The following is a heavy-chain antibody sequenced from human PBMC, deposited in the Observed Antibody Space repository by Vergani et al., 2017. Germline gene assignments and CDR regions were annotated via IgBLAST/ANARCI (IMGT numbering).Heavy chain of an antibody. CDR3: ARGPDYYDSSGSPRYGMDV. CDR2: INHSGST. CDR1: GGSFSGYY. J-gene: IGHJ6*02. D-gene: IGHD3-22*01. Sequence: QVQLQQWGAGLLKPSETLSLTCAVYGGSFSGYYRSWIRQPPGKGLEWIGEINHSGSTNYNPSLKSRVTISVDTSKNQFSLKLSSVTAADTAVYYCARGPDYYDSSGSPRYGMDVWGQGTTVTVSS. V-gene: IGHV4-34*01.